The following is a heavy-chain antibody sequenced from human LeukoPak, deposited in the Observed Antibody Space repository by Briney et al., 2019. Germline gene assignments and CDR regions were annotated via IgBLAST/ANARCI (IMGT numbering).Heavy chain of an antibody. Sequence: RPGGSLRLSCAASGFTFSSYAIYWVRQAPGKGLEWVSGISGSGGHTYFADSVKGRFTISRDNSKNTLYLQMNSLRAEDTAVYYCAKGRTYSSSWNEVTHHWGQGTLVTVSS. D-gene: IGHD6-13*01. J-gene: IGHJ4*02. CDR2: ISGSGGHT. CDR3: AKGRTYSSSWNEVTHH. CDR1: GFTFSSYA. V-gene: IGHV3-23*01.